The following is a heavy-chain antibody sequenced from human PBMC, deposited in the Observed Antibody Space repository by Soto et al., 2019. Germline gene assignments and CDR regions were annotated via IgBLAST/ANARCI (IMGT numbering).Heavy chain of an antibody. CDR2: IYHSGST. J-gene: IGHJ5*02. CDR1: GGSISSSNW. Sequence: QVQLQESGPGLVKPSGTLSLTCAVSGGSISSSNWWSWVRQPPGKGLEWIGEIYHSGSTNYNPSLKSRVTXXVXKSXNQFSLKLSSVTAADTAVYYCARDVVSQSARGFDPWGQGTLVTVSS. CDR3: ARDVVSQSARGFDP. V-gene: IGHV4-4*02.